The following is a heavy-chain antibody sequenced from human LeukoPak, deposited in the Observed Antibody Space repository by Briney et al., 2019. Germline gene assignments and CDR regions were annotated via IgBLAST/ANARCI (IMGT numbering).Heavy chain of an antibody. Sequence: SETLSLTCTVSGGSISSSNYYWGWIRQPPGKGLEWIGSIQYSGSTYYNPSLKSRVTISVDTSKNQFSLKLTSVTAADTAVYYCAREGYDSTGYWYYFDCWGQGTLVTVSS. CDR2: IQYSGST. V-gene: IGHV4-39*07. CDR3: AREGYDSTGYWYYFDC. J-gene: IGHJ4*02. D-gene: IGHD3-22*01. CDR1: GGSISSSNYY.